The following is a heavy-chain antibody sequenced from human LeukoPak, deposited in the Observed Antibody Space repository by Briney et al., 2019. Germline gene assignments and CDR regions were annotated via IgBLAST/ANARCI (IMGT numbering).Heavy chain of an antibody. CDR3: ARDSAGNQYSSGNFDL. V-gene: IGHV3-53*01. J-gene: IGHJ4*02. CDR1: GFAVKSSY. Sequence: GGSLRLSCAASGFAVKSSYMNWVRQAPGKGLKWVSVLYAGGESYYADSVLGRFTISRDNSNNTVFLEMNSLTADDTAVYFCARDSAGNQYSSGNFDLWGQGTLVTVSS. CDR2: LYAGGES. D-gene: IGHD3-10*01.